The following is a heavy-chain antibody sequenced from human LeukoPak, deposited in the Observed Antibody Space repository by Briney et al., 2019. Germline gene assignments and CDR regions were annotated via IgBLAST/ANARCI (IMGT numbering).Heavy chain of an antibody. V-gene: IGHV3-23*01. Sequence: GGSLRLSCAASGFTFSTFAMIWVRQPPGKGLEWVSSIFPSGGEIHYADSVRGRFTISRDNARNTLYLQMNSLRAEDTAVYYCTRDFTPWGQGTLVTVSS. CDR1: GFTFSTFA. CDR2: IFPSGGEI. J-gene: IGHJ5*02. CDR3: TRDFTP.